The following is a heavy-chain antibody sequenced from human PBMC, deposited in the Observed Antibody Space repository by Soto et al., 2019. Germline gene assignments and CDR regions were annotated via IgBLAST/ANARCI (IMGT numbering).Heavy chain of an antibody. V-gene: IGHV6-1*01. CDR3: ARDPAAAGTRDYYYGMDV. Sequence: PSQTLSLTCAISGDSVSSNSAAWNWIRQSPSRGLEWLGRTYYRSKWYNDYAVSVKSRITINPDTSKNLFSLQLNSVTPEDTAVYYCARDPAAAGTRDYYYGMDVWGQGTTVTVSS. CDR1: GDSVSSNSAA. CDR2: TYYRSKWYN. J-gene: IGHJ6*02. D-gene: IGHD6-13*01.